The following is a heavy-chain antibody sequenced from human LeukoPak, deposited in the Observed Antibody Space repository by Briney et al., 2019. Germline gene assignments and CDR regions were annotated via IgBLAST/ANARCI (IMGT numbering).Heavy chain of an antibody. V-gene: IGHV3-33*01. CDR1: GFTFSSYG. J-gene: IGHJ4*02. Sequence: GGSLRLSCAASGFTFSSYGMHWVRQAPGKGLEWVAVIWYDGSNKYYADSVKGRFTISGDTSKNTLYLQMNSLRAEDTAVYYCARAPFRYSSGWYTFGYWGQGSLVTVSS. CDR2: IWYDGSNK. CDR3: ARAPFRYSSGWYTFGY. D-gene: IGHD6-19*01.